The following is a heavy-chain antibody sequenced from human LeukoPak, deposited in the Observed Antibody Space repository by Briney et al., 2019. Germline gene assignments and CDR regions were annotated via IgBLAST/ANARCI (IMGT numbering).Heavy chain of an antibody. D-gene: IGHD3-22*01. CDR2: INPNSGGT. Sequence: ASVKVSCKASGYTFTGYYMHWLRQAPGQGLEWMGWINPNSGGTNYAQKFQGRVTMTRDTSISTAYMELSRLRSDDTAVYYCARLEYYDSSGYDYWGQGTLVTVSS. CDR1: GYTFTGYY. CDR3: ARLEYYDSSGYDY. J-gene: IGHJ4*02. V-gene: IGHV1-2*02.